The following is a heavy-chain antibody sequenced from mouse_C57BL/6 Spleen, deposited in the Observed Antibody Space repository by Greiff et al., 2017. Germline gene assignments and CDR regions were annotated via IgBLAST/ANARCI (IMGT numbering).Heavy chain of an antibody. CDR1: GYSITSGYY. J-gene: IGHJ2*01. Sequence: EVQLQESGPGLVKPSQSLSLTCSVTGYSITSGYYWNWIRQFPGNKLEWMGYISYDGSNNYNPSLKNRISITRDTSKNQFFLKLNSVTTEDTATYYCARMVTTDDCDYWGQGTTLTVSS. V-gene: IGHV3-6*01. D-gene: IGHD2-2*01. CDR3: ARMVTTDDCDY. CDR2: ISYDGSN.